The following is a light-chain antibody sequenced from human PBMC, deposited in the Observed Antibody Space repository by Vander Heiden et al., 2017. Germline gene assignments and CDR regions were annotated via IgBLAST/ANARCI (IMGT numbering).Light chain of an antibody. V-gene: IGKV1-39*01. J-gene: IGKJ4*02. CDR2: ASS. CDR3: QQSYSAPLT. Sequence: DIQMAQSPSSLSASVGDRVTITCRSSQTVTKFLNWYQHKPGKAPKLLIYASSNLQSRVPSRFSGSGSGTDFTLTISSLQPEDSATYYCQQSYSAPLTFGGGTKVEI. CDR1: QTVTKF.